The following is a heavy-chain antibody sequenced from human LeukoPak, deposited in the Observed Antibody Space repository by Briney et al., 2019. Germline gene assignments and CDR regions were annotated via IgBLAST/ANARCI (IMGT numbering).Heavy chain of an antibody. Sequence: GGSLRLSCAASGFTFSNYAMSWVRQAPGKGLEWVSAIISSGSTYYADSVRGRFTISRDNPSNTLYLQMNSLRAEDTAVYYCAKDEGIEGYFDYWGQGTLVTVSS. CDR1: GFTFSNYA. CDR3: AKDEGIEGYFDY. CDR2: IISSGST. V-gene: IGHV3-23*01. J-gene: IGHJ4*02.